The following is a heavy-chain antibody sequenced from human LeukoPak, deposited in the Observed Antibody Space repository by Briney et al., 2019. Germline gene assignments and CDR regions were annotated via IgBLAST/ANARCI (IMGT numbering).Heavy chain of an antibody. CDR3: VKSPSDGLDV. CDR1: GFTVSSNF. V-gene: IGHV3-66*01. J-gene: IGHJ6*02. CDR2: IYTGGGT. Sequence: QSGGSLRLSCAASGFTVSSNFMSWVRQAPGKGLEWVSVIYTGGGTYYADSVKGRFTISRDNSKNTLYLQMNSLRAEDTAVYYCVKSPSDGLDVWGQGATVTVSS.